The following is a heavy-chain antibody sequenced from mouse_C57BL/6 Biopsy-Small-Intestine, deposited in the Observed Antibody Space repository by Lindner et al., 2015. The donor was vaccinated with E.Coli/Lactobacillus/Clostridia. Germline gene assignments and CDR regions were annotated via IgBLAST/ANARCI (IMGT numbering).Heavy chain of an antibody. V-gene: IGHV1-84*02. Sequence: SVKVSCKASGYTFTRYSIYWVRQAPGQRLEWLGWIKAGNGETRYSQKFQGRATFSRDTSTSTAYMELSSLTSEDTAVYYCARVNYFDYWGQGTLVTVSS. CDR1: GYTFTRYS. CDR3: ARVNYFDY. CDR2: IKAGNGET. J-gene: IGHJ2*01.